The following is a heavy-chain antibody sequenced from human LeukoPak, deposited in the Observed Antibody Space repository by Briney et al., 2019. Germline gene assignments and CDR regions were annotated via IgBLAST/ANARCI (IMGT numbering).Heavy chain of an antibody. CDR2: IYYSGST. J-gene: IGHJ4*02. Sequence: SRTLSLTCTVSGGSISSGGYYWSWIRQHPGKGLEWIGYIYYSGSTYYNPSLKSRVTISVDTSKNQFSLKLSSVTAADTAVYYCASGYYDSSGYHFDYWGQGTLVTVSS. D-gene: IGHD3-22*01. CDR3: ASGYYDSSGYHFDY. CDR1: GGSISSGGYY. V-gene: IGHV4-31*03.